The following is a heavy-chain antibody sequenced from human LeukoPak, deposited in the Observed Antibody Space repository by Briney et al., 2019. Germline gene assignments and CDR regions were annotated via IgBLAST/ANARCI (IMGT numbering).Heavy chain of an antibody. J-gene: IGHJ4*02. Sequence: PSETLSLTCAVYGGSFSGYYWSWIRQPPGKGLEWIGEINHSGSTNYNPSLKSRVTISVDTSKNQFSLKLSSVTAADTAVYYCARGSDYYDSSGYYLPKFAFDYWGQGTLVTVSS. CDR1: GGSFSGYY. CDR3: ARGSDYYDSSGYYLPKFAFDY. V-gene: IGHV4-34*01. D-gene: IGHD3-22*01. CDR2: INHSGST.